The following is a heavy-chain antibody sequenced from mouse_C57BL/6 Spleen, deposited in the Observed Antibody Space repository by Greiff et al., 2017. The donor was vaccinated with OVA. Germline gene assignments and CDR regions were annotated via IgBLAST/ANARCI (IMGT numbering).Heavy chain of an antibody. D-gene: IGHD4-1*01. CDR1: GFTFSSYT. CDR3: ARLGLRAYAMDY. CDR2: ISGGGGNT. V-gene: IGHV5-9*01. J-gene: IGHJ4*01. Sequence: EVKLVESGGGLVKPGGSLKLSCAASGFTFSSYTMSWVRQTPEKRLEWVATISGGGGNTYYPDSVKGRFTISRDNAKNTLYLQMSSLRSEDTALYYCARLGLRAYAMDYWGQGTSVTVSS.